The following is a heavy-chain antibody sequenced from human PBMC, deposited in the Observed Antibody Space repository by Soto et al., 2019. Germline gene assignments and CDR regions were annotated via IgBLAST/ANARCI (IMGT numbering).Heavy chain of an antibody. D-gene: IGHD1-26*01. CDR1: GYTFTGYF. CDR2: INPNSGGT. Sequence: ASVKVSCKASGYTFTGYFIHWVRQAPGQGLEWMGWINPNSGGTNYAQRFQGRVTMTRDTSISTAYMELNNLSPDDTAVYYCGRGRSGQIVVFYWGQGTPVTVSS. CDR3: GRGRSGQIVVFY. V-gene: IGHV1-2*02. J-gene: IGHJ4*02.